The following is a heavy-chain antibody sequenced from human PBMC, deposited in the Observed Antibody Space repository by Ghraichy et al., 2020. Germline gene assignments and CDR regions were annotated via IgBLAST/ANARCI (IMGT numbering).Heavy chain of an antibody. V-gene: IGHV5-51*01. CDR1: GYSFTSYW. D-gene: IGHD2/OR15-2a*01. J-gene: IGHJ6*03. CDR2: IYPGDSDT. CDR3: ARTTFYYYYMDV. Sequence: GGSLRLSCKGSGYSFTSYWIGWVRQMPGKGLEWMGIIYPGDSDTRYSTSFQGQVTISADKSISTAYLQWSSLKASDTAMYYCARTTFYYYYMDVWGKGTTVTVSS.